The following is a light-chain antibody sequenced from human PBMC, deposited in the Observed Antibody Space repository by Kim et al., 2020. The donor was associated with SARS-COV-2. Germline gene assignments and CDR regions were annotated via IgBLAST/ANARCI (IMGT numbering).Light chain of an antibody. V-gene: IGKV1-5*03. CDR3: QQYNSYPWT. J-gene: IGKJ1*01. Sequence: ASVGDRVTITCRASQSSSSWLAWYQQKQGKAPKLLIYKASSLESGVPSRFSGSGSGTEFTLTISSLQPDDFATYYCQQYNSYPWTFGQGTKVDI. CDR1: QSSSSW. CDR2: KAS.